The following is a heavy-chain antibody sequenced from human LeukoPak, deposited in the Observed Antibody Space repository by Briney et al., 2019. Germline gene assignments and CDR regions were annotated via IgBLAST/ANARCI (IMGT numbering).Heavy chain of an antibody. CDR3: ARENSGSYREFDY. J-gene: IGHJ4*02. CDR2: INHSGST. CDR1: GGSFSGYY. D-gene: IGHD1-26*01. V-gene: IGHV4-34*01. Sequence: ETLSLTCAVYGGSFSGYYWSWIRQPPGKGLEWIGEINHSGSTNYNPSLKSRVTISVDTSKNQFSLKLSSVTAADTAVFYCARENSGSYREFDYWGQGTLVTVSS.